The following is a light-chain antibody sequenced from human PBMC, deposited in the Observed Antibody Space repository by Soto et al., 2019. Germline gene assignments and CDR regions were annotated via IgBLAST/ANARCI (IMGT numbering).Light chain of an antibody. CDR3: QQYGSSPYT. CDR1: QSVGRNY. CDR2: GAT. J-gene: IGKJ2*01. Sequence: ETVLTQSPGTLSLSPGERATLSCRASQSVGRNYLAWYQQKPGQAPRLLMYGATFGATGVPDRFSGSGSGRDFTLTISRLEPEDFAGYYCQQYGSSPYTFGQGTKLEIK. V-gene: IGKV3-20*01.